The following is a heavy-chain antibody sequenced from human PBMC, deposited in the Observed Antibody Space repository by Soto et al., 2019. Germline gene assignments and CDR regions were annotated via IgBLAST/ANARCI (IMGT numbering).Heavy chain of an antibody. CDR1: GGSLSKFG. CDR3: ARGDATKIVVTTYYGMDV. V-gene: IGHV1-69*12. Sequence: QVQLVQSGAEVKKPWSSVKVSCKASGGSLSKFGISWVRHAPGQGLEWMGGIIPFFGTENYAQKFQGSVTLSADESTSIVYMNVTSLRSEDTAVYYCARGDATKIVVTTYYGMDVWGQGTTVPVSS. J-gene: IGHJ6*02. CDR2: IIPFFGTE. D-gene: IGHD4-17*01.